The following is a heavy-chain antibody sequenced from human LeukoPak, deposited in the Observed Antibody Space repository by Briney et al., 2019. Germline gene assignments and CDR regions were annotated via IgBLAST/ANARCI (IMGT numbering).Heavy chain of an antibody. D-gene: IGHD5-24*01. Sequence: PSETLSLTCTVSGGSVSGYYWSWIRQPPGKGLEWIAYIYYSGSTNYNPSLKSRVTISVDTSKHQFSLRLSSVTAADTAVYYCARRDRWAQDFDYWGQGTLVTVSS. CDR2: IYYSGST. CDR3: ARRDRWAQDFDY. CDR1: GGSVSGYY. J-gene: IGHJ4*02. V-gene: IGHV4-59*08.